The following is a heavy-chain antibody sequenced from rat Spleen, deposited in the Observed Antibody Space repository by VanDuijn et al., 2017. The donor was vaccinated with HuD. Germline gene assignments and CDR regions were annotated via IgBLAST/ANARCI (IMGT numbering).Heavy chain of an antibody. Sequence: EVQLVESDGGLVQPGRSLKVSCAASGFTFSDYFMTWVRQAPGKGLEWVASITNASGRTYYPDSVKGRFTISRDTAQNTLYRQMDSLRSEDTATYYCATRIGTIYWYFDFWGPGTMVTVSS. CDR2: ITNASGRT. V-gene: IGHV5-20*01. CDR3: ATRIGTIYWYFDF. J-gene: IGHJ1*01. CDR1: GFTFSDYF. D-gene: IGHD1-5*01.